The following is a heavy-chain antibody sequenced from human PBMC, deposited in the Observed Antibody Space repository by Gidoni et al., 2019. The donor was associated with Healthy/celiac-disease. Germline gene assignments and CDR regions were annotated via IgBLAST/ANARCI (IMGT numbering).Heavy chain of an antibody. Sequence: QLQLQASGPGLVKPSETLSLTCTVSGGSISSSSYYWGWIRQPPGKGLEWIGSIYYSGSTYYNPSLKSRVTISVDTSKNQFSLKLSSVTAADTAVYYCAREGPYSGYDSWGQGTMVTVSS. J-gene: IGHJ3*01. CDR2: IYYSGST. V-gene: IGHV4-39*07. CDR3: AREGPYSGYDS. CDR1: GGSISSSSYY. D-gene: IGHD5-12*01.